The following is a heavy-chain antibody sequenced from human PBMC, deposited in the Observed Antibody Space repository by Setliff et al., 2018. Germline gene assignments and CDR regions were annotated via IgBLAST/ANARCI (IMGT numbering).Heavy chain of an antibody. V-gene: IGHV3-53*01. CDR1: GFTVSSNY. Sequence: GVLRLSCAASGFTVSSNYMGWVRQAPGKGLEWVSIIYSGDSTYYAEFVKGRFTISRDNSKNTVYLQMNSLRAEDTAVYYCAKNGFGVVALGVNNWFDPWGQGTLVTVSS. J-gene: IGHJ5*02. CDR2: IYSGDST. CDR3: AKNGFGVVALGVNNWFDP. D-gene: IGHD3-10*01.